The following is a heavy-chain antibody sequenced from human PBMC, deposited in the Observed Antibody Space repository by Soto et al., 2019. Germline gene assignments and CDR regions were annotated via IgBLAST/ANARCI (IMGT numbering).Heavy chain of an antibody. CDR2: INSDGSST. D-gene: IGHD2-15*01. J-gene: IGHJ4*02. V-gene: IGHV3-74*01. CDR3: VRTSMVVAAATREDY. CDR1: GFTFSSYW. Sequence: EVQLVESGGGLVQPGGSLRLSCAASGFTFSSYWMHWVRQAPGKGLVWVLRINSDGSSTSYADSVKGRFTISTDNAKNRPYLQRNSLRAEDTAVYYCVRTSMVVAAATREDYWGQGTLVTVSS.